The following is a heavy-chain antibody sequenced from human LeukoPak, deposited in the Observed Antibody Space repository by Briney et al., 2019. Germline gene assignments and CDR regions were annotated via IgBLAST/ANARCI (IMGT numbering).Heavy chain of an antibody. J-gene: IGHJ4*02. V-gene: IGHV4-34*01. CDR1: GGSFSDYY. CDR2: INHSGST. D-gene: IGHD3-22*01. Sequence: PSETLSLTCAVYGGSFSDYYWTWIRQPPGKGLEWIGEINHSGSTNYNPSLKSRVTISVDTSKNQFSPKLTSVTAADTAVYYCARVYYYDSSGYYLAYWGQGNLVTVSS. CDR3: ARVYYYDSSGYYLAY.